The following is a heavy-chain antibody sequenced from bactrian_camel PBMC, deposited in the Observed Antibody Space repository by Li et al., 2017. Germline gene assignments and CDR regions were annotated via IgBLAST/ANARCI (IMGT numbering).Heavy chain of an antibody. J-gene: IGHJ4*01. CDR3: VMRSPTIAFWSPYY. CDR1: GFVFNYHV. CDR2: IVTDGNK. Sequence: DVQLVESGGGLVQPGGSLRLSCAASGFVFNYHVMTWARQAPGKGLDWVSEIVTDGNKYYADSVKGRFTISRDNAGNTVYLQMNSLNAEDTGMYYCVMRSPTIAFWSPYYWGQGTQVTVS. V-gene: IGHV3S10*01. D-gene: IGHD4*01.